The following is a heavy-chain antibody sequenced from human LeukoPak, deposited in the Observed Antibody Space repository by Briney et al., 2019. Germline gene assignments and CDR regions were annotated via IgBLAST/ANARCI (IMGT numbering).Heavy chain of an antibody. D-gene: IGHD3-22*01. V-gene: IGHV4-39*01. CDR2: IYYTGST. J-gene: IGHJ5*02. CDR1: SGSISSSTYY. CDR3: ARHQVLYDSSGYYYRWFDP. Sequence: SETLSLTCTVSSGSISSSTYYWGWIRQPPGKGLEWIGTIYYTGSTYYNPSLKSRVTISVDTSKNQFSLKLSSVTAADTAVYYCARHQVLYDSSGYYYRWFDPWGQGTLVTVSS.